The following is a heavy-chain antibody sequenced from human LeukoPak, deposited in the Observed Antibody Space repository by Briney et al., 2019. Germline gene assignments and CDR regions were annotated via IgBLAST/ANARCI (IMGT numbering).Heavy chain of an antibody. CDR3: ATAILGYSSGWYYFDY. Sequence: ASVKVSCKVSGYTLTELSMHWVRQAPGKGLEWMGGLDPEDGETIYAQKFQGRVTMTEDTSTDTAYMELSSLRSEDTAVYYCATAILGYSSGWYYFDYWGQGTLVTVSS. CDR2: LDPEDGET. D-gene: IGHD6-19*01. V-gene: IGHV1-24*01. J-gene: IGHJ4*02. CDR1: GYTLTELS.